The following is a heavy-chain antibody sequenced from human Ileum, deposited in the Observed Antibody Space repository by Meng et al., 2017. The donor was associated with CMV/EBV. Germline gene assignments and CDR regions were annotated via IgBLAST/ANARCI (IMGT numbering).Heavy chain of an antibody. D-gene: IGHD2-8*01. CDR3: AKDMVF. J-gene: IGHJ4*02. CDR1: GFTFNKYA. Sequence: GSLRLSWAASGFTFNKYAMSWVRQAPGKGLEWVSSISGSALTTYYTDSVRGRFTISRDNSKNTLYLQINSLRAEDTAIYYCAKDMVFWGQGTLVTVSS. V-gene: IGHV3-23*01. CDR2: ISGSALTT.